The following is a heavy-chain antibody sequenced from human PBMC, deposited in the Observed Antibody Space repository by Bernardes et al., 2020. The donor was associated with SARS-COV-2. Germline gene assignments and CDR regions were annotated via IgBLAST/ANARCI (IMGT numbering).Heavy chain of an antibody. CDR2: IYYSGST. CDR3: ARGGHDPLGMDV. J-gene: IGHJ6*02. CDR1: GGSISSDGYY. V-gene: IGHV4-31*03. Sequence: TLSLTCTVSGGSISSDGYYWSWVRQHPGKGLEWIGYIYYSGSTYYNPSLKSRVTISVDTSKHQFSLKLSSATVADTAVYYCARGGHDPLGMDVWGQGTTVTVSS. D-gene: IGHD5-12*01.